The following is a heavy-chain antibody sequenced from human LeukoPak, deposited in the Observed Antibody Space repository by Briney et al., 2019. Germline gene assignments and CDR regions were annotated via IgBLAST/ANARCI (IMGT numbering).Heavy chain of an antibody. CDR3: ARKNSGSYFDY. CDR2: IDWDDDK. Sequence: SGPAMVKPTQTLTLTCTFSGFSLTTSKMCVNWIRQPPGKALEWLARIDWDDDKYYSTSLKTRLTISKDTSKNQVVLTMTNMDPVDTATYYCARKNSGSYFDYWGQGTLVTVSS. J-gene: IGHJ4*02. V-gene: IGHV2-70*11. D-gene: IGHD1-26*01. CDR1: GFSLTTSKMC.